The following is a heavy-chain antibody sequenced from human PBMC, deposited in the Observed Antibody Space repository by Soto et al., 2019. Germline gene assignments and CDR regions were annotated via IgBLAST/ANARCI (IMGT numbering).Heavy chain of an antibody. CDR2: VHHAGNT. Sequence: SETLSLTCSFSGGSLSRYSRTWIRQPPGKGLEWIGNVHHAGNTNYNASLKSRVTISLDTSNSDFSLHLTSVTAADTAVYYSARDVRPPGLAYFDLWGPGTLVTVS. CDR1: GGSLSRYS. V-gene: IGHV4-59*01. CDR3: ARDVRPPGLAYFDL. J-gene: IGHJ2*01. D-gene: IGHD2-8*02.